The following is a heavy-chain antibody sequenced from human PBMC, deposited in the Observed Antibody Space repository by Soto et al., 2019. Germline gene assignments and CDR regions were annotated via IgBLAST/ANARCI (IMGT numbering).Heavy chain of an antibody. CDR1: GYTFTSYG. Sequence: ASVKVSCKASGYTFTSYGISWVRQAPGQGLEWMGWSSAYNGNTNYAQKLQGRVTMTTDTSTSTAYMELRSLRSDDTAVYYCAGVTGPHNWFDPWGQGTMGTVSS. D-gene: IGHD3-9*01. CDR2: SSAYNGNT. V-gene: IGHV1-18*01. J-gene: IGHJ5*02. CDR3: AGVTGPHNWFDP.